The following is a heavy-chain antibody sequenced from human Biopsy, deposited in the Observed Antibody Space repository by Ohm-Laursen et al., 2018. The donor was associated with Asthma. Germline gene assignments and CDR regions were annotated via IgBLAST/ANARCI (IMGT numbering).Heavy chain of an antibody. V-gene: IGHV3-23*03. Sequence: GSLRLSCTASGFTFSRYDMSWVRQAPGKGLEWVSVIYSGGTSHTADSVRGRFTISRDFSKNTLHLQMHSLRVEDTAVYYCARGDSSGWSHYYFDYWGQGTLVTVSS. J-gene: IGHJ4*02. D-gene: IGHD6-19*01. CDR2: IYSGGTS. CDR3: ARGDSSGWSHYYFDY. CDR1: GFTFSRYD.